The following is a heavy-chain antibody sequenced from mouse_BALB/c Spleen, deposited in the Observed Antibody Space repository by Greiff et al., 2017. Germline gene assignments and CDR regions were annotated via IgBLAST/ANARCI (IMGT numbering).Heavy chain of an antibody. Sequence: EVQLVESGGGLVKPGGSLKLSCAASGFTFSDYYMYWVRQTPEKRLEWVATISDGGSYTYYPDSVKGRFTISRDNAKNNLYLQMSSLKSEDTAMYYCARGQRGIYYAMDYWGQGTSVTVSS. CDR3: ARGQRGIYYAMDY. CDR1: GFTFSDYY. J-gene: IGHJ4*01. V-gene: IGHV5-4*02. CDR2: ISDGGSYT.